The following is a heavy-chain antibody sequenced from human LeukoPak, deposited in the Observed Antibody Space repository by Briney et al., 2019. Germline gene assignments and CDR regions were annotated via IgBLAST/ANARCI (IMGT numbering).Heavy chain of an antibody. J-gene: IGHJ4*02. V-gene: IGHV3-64*01. CDR1: GFTFSSYA. CDR2: ISSNGGST. CDR3: ARDIGLRFLEWSMGY. Sequence: GGSLRLSCAASGFTFSSYAMHWVRQAPGKGLEYVSAISSNGGSTYYANSVKGRFTISRDNSKNTLYLQMGSLRAEDMAVYYCARDIGLRFLEWSMGYWGQGTLVTVSS. D-gene: IGHD3-3*01.